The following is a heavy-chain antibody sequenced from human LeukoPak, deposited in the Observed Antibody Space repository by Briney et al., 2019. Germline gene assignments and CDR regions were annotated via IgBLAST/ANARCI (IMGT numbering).Heavy chain of an antibody. CDR1: GFTFSSHA. D-gene: IGHD6-19*01. CDR2: VSGSGAGT. Sequence: GGSLRLSCAASGFTFSSHAMSWVRQAPGKGLEWVSTVSGSGAGTYYADSVKGRFTISRDNSKDTLYLQMNSLRAEDTAVYYCAKVGMTIAVAGRFDYWGQGTLVTVSS. J-gene: IGHJ4*02. V-gene: IGHV3-23*01. CDR3: AKVGMTIAVAGRFDY.